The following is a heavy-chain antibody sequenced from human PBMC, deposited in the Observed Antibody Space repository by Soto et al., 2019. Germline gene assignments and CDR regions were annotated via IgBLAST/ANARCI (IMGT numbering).Heavy chain of an antibody. Sequence: SETLSLTCAVSADSISTNNYYWNWIRQSPGKGLEWIGYISYSGSTYYNPSLKSRVTISVNTSKNQFSLELTSVTAADTAVYYCARERYYDTSGYSRQTFDYWGQGTLVTVSS. CDR1: ADSISTNNYY. CDR3: ARERYYDTSGYSRQTFDY. V-gene: IGHV4-30-4*01. D-gene: IGHD3-22*01. J-gene: IGHJ4*02. CDR2: ISYSGST.